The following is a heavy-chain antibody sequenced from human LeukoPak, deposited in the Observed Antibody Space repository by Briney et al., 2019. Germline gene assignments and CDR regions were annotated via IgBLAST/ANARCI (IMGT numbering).Heavy chain of an antibody. J-gene: IGHJ5*02. Sequence: PSETLSLTCAVSGGSISSGGYSWSWIRQPPGTGLEWIGYIYHSGSTYYNPSLKSRVTISVDRSKNQFSLKLSSVTAADTAVYYCASTPGSRPNTIFGVVIPTNWFDPWGQGTLVTVSS. CDR3: ASTPGSRPNTIFGVVIPTNWFDP. V-gene: IGHV4-30-2*01. CDR2: IYHSGST. CDR1: GGSISSGGYS. D-gene: IGHD3-3*01.